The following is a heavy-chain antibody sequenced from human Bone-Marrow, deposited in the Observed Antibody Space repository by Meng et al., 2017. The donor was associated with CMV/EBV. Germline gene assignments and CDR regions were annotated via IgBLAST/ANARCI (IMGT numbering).Heavy chain of an antibody. D-gene: IGHD2-2*01. Sequence: GGSLRLSCAASGFTFSSYWMHWVRQAPGKGLAWVSRINSDGSSTSYADSVKGRFTISRDNAKNTLYLQMNSLRAEDTAVYYCARGVVPAAYVPSHPNWFDPWGQGTTVTVSS. CDR2: INSDGSST. CDR1: GFTFSSYW. J-gene: IGHJ5*02. V-gene: IGHV3-74*01. CDR3: ARGVVPAAYVPSHPNWFDP.